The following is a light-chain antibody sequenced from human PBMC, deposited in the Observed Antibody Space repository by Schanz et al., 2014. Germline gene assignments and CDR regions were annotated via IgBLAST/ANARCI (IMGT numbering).Light chain of an antibody. V-gene: IGKV3-20*01. J-gene: IGKJ1*01. CDR2: GAS. CDR3: HQYGRSSWT. Sequence: EIVLTQSPDTLSLSPGERATVSCRASQSVSSNYLAWYQQKPGQAPRLLIDGASTRVTGIPDRFRGRGSLTDFTLTISSLEPEDSAVYYCHQYGRSSWTFGQGTKVEVK. CDR1: QSVSSNY.